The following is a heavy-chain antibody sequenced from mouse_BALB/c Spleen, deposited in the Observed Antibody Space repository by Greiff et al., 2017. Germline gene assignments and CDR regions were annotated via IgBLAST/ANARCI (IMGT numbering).Heavy chain of an antibody. CDR3: AREGSPYAMDY. V-gene: IGHV1-80*01. Sequence: VMLVESGAELVRPGSSVKISCKASGYAFSSYWMNWVKQRPGQGLEWIGQIYPGDGDTNYNGKFKGKATLTADKSSSTAYMQLSSLTSEDSAVYFCAREGSPYAMDYWGQGTSVTVSS. J-gene: IGHJ4*01. CDR1: GYAFSSYW. CDR2: IYPGDGDT.